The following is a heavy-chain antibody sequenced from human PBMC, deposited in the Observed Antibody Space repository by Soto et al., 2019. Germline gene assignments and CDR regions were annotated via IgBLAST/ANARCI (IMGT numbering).Heavy chain of an antibody. CDR3: ARDQERYYYGMDV. CDR2: IYYSGST. D-gene: IGHD1-1*01. J-gene: IGHJ6*02. CDR1: GGSISSGGYY. V-gene: IGHV4-31*03. Sequence: SETLSLTCTVSGGSISSGGYYWSWIRQHPGKGLEWIGYIYYSGSTYYNPSLKSRVTISVDTSKNQFSLKLSSVTAADTAVYYCARDQERYYYGMDVWGQGTTVTVSS.